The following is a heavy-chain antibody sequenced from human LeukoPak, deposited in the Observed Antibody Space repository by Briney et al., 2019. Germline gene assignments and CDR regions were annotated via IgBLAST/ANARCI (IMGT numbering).Heavy chain of an antibody. J-gene: IGHJ4*02. Sequence: PSETLSLTCTVSGGSISSYYWSWIRQPPGKGLEWIGYIYYSGSTNYNPSLKSRVTISVDTSKNQFSLKLSSVTAADTAVYYCARLGGSDEGSGYYFDYWGQGTLVTVSS. CDR2: IYYSGST. D-gene: IGHD1-26*01. CDR1: GGSISSYY. CDR3: ARLGGSDEGSGYYFDY. V-gene: IGHV4-59*08.